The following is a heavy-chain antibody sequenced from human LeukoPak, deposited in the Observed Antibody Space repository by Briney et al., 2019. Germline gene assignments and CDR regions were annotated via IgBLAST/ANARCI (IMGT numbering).Heavy chain of an antibody. D-gene: IGHD3-9*01. V-gene: IGHV3-30*04. CDR3: ARHGTIPSYYYYGMDV. J-gene: IGHJ6*02. CDR2: ISYDGSNK. Sequence: PGGSLRLSCAASGFTFSSHAMHWVRQAPGKGLEWVAVISYDGSNKYYADSVKGRFTISRDNSKNTLYLQMNSLRAEDTAVYYCARHGTIPSYYYYGMDVWGQGTTVTVSS. CDR1: GFTFSSHA.